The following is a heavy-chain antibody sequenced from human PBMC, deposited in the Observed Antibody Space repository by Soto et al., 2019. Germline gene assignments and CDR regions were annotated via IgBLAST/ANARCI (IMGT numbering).Heavy chain of an antibody. CDR2: ISYDGSNK. D-gene: IGHD6-19*01. V-gene: IGHV3-30*18. J-gene: IGHJ4*02. CDR1: GFSFRSYG. CDR3: AKDFYSSGWYGDFDY. Sequence: QVQLVESGGGVVQPGRSLRLSCAASGFSFRSYGMHWVRQAPCKGLEWVAVISYDGSNKYYADSVKGRFTISRDNSKNTLYLQLNSLRAEDTAASYCAKDFYSSGWYGDFDYWGQGTLVTVSS.